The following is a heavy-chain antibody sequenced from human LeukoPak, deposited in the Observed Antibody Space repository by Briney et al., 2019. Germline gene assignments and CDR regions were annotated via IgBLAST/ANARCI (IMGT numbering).Heavy chain of an antibody. Sequence: SETLSLTCAVYGGSFSGYYWSWIRQPPGKGLEWIGETNHSGSTNHNPSLKSRVTISVDTSKNQFSLKLSSVTAADTAVYYCARGIAAAYLNWGQGTLVTVSS. D-gene: IGHD6-13*01. J-gene: IGHJ4*02. V-gene: IGHV4-34*01. CDR2: TNHSGST. CDR1: GGSFSGYY. CDR3: ARGIAAAYLN.